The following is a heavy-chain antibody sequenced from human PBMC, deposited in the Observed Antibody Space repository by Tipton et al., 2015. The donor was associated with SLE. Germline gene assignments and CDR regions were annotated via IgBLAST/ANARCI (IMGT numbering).Heavy chain of an antibody. Sequence: TLSLTCTVSGGSISSSSYYWGWIRQPPGKGLEWIGYIYYSGSTNYNPSLKSRVTISVDTSKNQFSLKLSSVTAADTAVYYCASGYSYGYDAFDIWGQGTMVTVSS. CDR1: GGSISSSSYY. D-gene: IGHD5-18*01. V-gene: IGHV4-61*05. CDR2: IYYSGST. J-gene: IGHJ3*02. CDR3: ASGYSYGYDAFDI.